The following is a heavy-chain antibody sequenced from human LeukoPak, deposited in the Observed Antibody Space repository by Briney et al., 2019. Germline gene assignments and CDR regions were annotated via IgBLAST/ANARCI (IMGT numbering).Heavy chain of an antibody. D-gene: IGHD4-23*01. CDR2: IYTSGST. CDR3: ARADDYGGNSHDY. J-gene: IGHJ4*02. CDR1: GGSISSGSYY. Sequence: SQTLSLTCTVSGGSISSGSYYWSWIRQPAGKGLEWIGRIYTSGSTNYNPSLKSRVTISVDTSKNQFSLKLSSVTAADTAVYYCARADDYGGNSHDYWGQGTLVTVSS. V-gene: IGHV4-61*02.